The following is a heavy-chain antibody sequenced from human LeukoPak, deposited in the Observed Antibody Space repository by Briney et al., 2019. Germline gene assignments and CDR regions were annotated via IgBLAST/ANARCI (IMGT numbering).Heavy chain of an antibody. CDR1: GLTFSDSI. J-gene: IGHJ4*02. CDR3: IRDLNWGLDY. V-gene: IGHV3-73*01. Sequence: GGSLRLSCAVSGLTFSDSIMHWVRQASGRGLEWVGRIRSNSYATAYGASVNGRFTISRDDSKSTAHLQMNSLKIEDTAVYYCIRDLNWGLDYWGQGTLVTVSS. D-gene: IGHD7-27*01. CDR2: IRSNSYAT.